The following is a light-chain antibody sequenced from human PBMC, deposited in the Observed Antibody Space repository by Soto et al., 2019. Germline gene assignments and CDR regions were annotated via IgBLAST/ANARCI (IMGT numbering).Light chain of an antibody. CDR3: ISYTNSDTYV. J-gene: IGLJ1*01. V-gene: IGLV2-14*03. CDR2: NVI. CDR1: SSDVGGYNY. Sequence: QSVLTQPASVSGSPGQSITISCTGTSSDVGGYNYVSWYQQYPGKAPKLMVFNVINRPSGVSNRFSGSKSGNTASLTISGLQAEDEADYYCISYTNSDTYVFGTGTKVTAL.